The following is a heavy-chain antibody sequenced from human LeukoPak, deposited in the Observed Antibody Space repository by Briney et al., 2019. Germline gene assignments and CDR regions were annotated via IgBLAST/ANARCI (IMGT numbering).Heavy chain of an antibody. J-gene: IGHJ4*02. D-gene: IGHD5-12*01. CDR2: ISSSGSTI. CDR3: AREPLSGYDYRYFDY. V-gene: IGHV3-48*03. Sequence: PGGSLRLSCAASGFTFSSYSMNWVRQAPGKGLEWVSYISSSGSTIYYADSVKGRFTISRDNAKNSLYLQMNSLRAEDTAVYYCAREPLSGYDYRYFDYWGQGTLVTVSS. CDR1: GFTFSSYS.